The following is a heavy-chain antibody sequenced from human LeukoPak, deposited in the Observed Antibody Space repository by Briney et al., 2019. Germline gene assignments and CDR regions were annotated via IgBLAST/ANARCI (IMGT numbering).Heavy chain of an antibody. D-gene: IGHD3-10*01. Sequence: SETLSLTRAVYGGSFSGYYWSWIRQPPGKGLEWIGEINHSGSTNYNPSLKSRVTISVDTSKNQFSLKLSSVTAADTAVYYCARWHYYGSGSYYKHAFDIWGQGTMVTVSS. CDR3: ARWHYYGSGSYYKHAFDI. CDR2: INHSGST. CDR1: GGSFSGYY. V-gene: IGHV4-34*01. J-gene: IGHJ3*02.